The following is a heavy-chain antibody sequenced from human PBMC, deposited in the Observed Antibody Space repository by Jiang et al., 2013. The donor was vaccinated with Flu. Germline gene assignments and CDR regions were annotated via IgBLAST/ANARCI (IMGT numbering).Heavy chain of an antibody. J-gene: IGHJ4*02. CDR2: ISWNGDTI. V-gene: IGHV3-9*01. CDR3: AKVEWFGDSYYFDY. D-gene: IGHD3-10*01. Sequence: SYISWNGDTIDYADSVQGRFTISRDNAKNSLYLQMHTLRAEDTAFYYCAKVEWFGDSYYFDYWGQGTLVTVSS.